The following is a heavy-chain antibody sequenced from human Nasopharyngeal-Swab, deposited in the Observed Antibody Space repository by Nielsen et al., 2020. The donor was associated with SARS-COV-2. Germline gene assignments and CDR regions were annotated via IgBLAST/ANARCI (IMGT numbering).Heavy chain of an antibody. D-gene: IGHD3-3*01. Sequence: GGSLRLSCTVSGFTFYNVWMHWVRQAPGKGLEWVGRIRSKSDGETADYAAPVKGRFTISRDDSKKTVFLQMNSLKTEDTAVYYCTTDGGISGTVYEYHVFDIWGQGTTVTVSS. CDR1: GFTFYNVW. J-gene: IGHJ3*02. CDR2: IRSKSDGETA. CDR3: TTDGGISGTVYEYHVFDI. V-gene: IGHV3-15*01.